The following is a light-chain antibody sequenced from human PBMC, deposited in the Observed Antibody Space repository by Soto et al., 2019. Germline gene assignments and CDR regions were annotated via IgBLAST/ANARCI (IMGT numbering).Light chain of an antibody. Sequence: DIQMTQSPSSLSASVGDRVTITCQASQTISNYLNWYQQKTGKAPKLLIYDTSTLEKGVTSRFSGSGSGTDFTFTSSSLQPEESATDYCQQYDKLPSVGGGTKGEIK. CDR3: QQYDKLPS. CDR2: DTS. V-gene: IGKV1-33*01. J-gene: IGKJ4*01. CDR1: QTISNY.